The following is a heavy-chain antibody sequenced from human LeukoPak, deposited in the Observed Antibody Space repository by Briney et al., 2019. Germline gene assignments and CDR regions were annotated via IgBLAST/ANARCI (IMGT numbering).Heavy chain of an antibody. J-gene: IGHJ5*02. D-gene: IGHD1-1*01. V-gene: IGHV4-59*08. CDR1: GGSISSYY. CDR2: IYYSGST. Sequence: PSETLSLTCTVSGGSISSYYWSWIRQPPGKGLEWIGYIYYSGSTNYNPSLKSRVTISVDTSKNQFSLRLNSVTAADTALYYCARFGTRDNCCHPGVDTWGQGTPVTVSS. CDR3: ARFGTRDNCCHPGVDT.